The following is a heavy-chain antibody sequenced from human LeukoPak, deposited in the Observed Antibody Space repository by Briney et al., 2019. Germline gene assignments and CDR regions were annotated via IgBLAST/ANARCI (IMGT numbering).Heavy chain of an antibody. V-gene: IGHV4-34*01. CDR3: ASRYSSSWYAKYYYYGMDV. D-gene: IGHD6-13*01. CDR2: INYSGSI. Sequence: SETLSLTCAVSGESFTGYYWSWIRQPPGKGLEWIGEINYSGSINYNPSLKSRVTISVDTSRNQFSLKLSSVTAADTAVYYCASRYSSSWYAKYYYYGMDVWGQGTTVTVSS. J-gene: IGHJ6*02. CDR1: GESFTGYY.